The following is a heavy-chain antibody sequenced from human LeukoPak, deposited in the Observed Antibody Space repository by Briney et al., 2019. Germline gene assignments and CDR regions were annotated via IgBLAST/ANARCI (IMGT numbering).Heavy chain of an antibody. V-gene: IGHV3-30*03. CDR1: GFTFSSYG. CDR3: ATVRGGG. J-gene: IGHJ4*02. Sequence: GGSLRLSCAASGFTFSSYGMHWVRQAPGKGLEWVAVISYDGSNKYYADSVKGRFIISRDNAKNSLYLQMNSLRAVDTAFYYCATVRGGGWGQGTLVTVSS. CDR2: ISYDGSNK. D-gene: IGHD3-16*01.